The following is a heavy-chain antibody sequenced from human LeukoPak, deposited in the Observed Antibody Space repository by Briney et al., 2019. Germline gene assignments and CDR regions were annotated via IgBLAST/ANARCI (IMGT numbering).Heavy chain of an antibody. D-gene: IGHD1-26*01. CDR2: IWYDGSNK. Sequence: PGRSLRLSCAASGFTFSSYGMHWVRQAPGKGLEWVAVIWYDGSNKYYADSVKGRFTISRDNSKNTLYLQMNSLRAEDTAVYYCARDRVGAKAFDYWGQGTLVTVSS. CDR3: ARDRVGAKAFDY. J-gene: IGHJ4*02. V-gene: IGHV3-33*01. CDR1: GFTFSSYG.